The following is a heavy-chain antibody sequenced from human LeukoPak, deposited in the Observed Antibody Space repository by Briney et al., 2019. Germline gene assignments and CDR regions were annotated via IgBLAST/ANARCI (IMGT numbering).Heavy chain of an antibody. D-gene: IGHD6-6*01. CDR1: GFTFSNFA. V-gene: IGHV3-23*01. CDR3: AKSAEYSSSYSVYAFDI. Sequence: PGGSLRLSCAASGFTFSNFAMSWVRQAPGKGLEWVSGISGNGGITYYADSVKGRLTVSRDNSKNTLYLQMNSLRAGDTAVYYCAKSAEYSSSYSVYAFDIWGQGTMVTVSS. J-gene: IGHJ3*02. CDR2: ISGNGGIT.